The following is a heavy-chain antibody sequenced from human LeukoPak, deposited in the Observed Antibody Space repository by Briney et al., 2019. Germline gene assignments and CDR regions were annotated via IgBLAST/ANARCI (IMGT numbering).Heavy chain of an antibody. D-gene: IGHD3-3*01. J-gene: IGHJ4*02. CDR3: ARRDLWSGYIDY. Sequence: PSETLSLTCTVSGGSISSSSYYWGWIRQPPGKGLEWIGSIYYSGGTYYNPSLKSRVTISVDTSKNQFSLKLSSVTAADTAVYYCARRDLWSGYIDYWGQGTLVTVSS. CDR1: GGSISSSSYY. V-gene: IGHV4-39*01. CDR2: IYYSGGT.